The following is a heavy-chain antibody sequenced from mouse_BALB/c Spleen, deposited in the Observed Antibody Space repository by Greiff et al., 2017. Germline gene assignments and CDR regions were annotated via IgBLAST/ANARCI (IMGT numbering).Heavy chain of an antibody. CDR3: APTPYDYDGFAY. CDR2: INPSTGYT. CDR1: GYTFTSYW. J-gene: IGHJ3*01. D-gene: IGHD2-4*01. V-gene: IGHV1-7*01. Sequence: VQLQQSGAELAKPGASVKMSCKASGYTFTSYWMHWVKQRPGQGLEWIGYINPSTGYTEYNQKFKDKATLTADKSSSTAYMQLSSLTSEDSAVYYCAPTPYDYDGFAYWGQGTLVTVSA.